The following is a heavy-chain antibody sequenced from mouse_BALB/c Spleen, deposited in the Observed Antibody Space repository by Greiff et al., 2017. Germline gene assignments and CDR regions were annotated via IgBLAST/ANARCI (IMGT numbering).Heavy chain of an antibody. CDR2: IWGDGST. CDR1: GFSLTSYG. Sequence: VKLMESGPGLVAPSQSLSITCTVSGFSLTSYGVSWVRQPPGKGLEWLGVIWGDGSTNYHSALKSRLSISKDNSKSQVFLKMNSLQTDDTARYYCARDGRANWAYFDDWGQGTTLTVSS. CDR3: ARDGRANWAYFDD. J-gene: IGHJ2*01. D-gene: IGHD4-1*01. V-gene: IGHV2-3*01.